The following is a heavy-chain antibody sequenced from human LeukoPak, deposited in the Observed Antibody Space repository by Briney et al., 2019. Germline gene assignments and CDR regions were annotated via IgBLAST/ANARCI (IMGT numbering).Heavy chain of an antibody. CDR1: GYTFTNYG. Sequence: EASVKVSCKASGYTFTNYGISWVRQAPGQGLEWMGWISAYNGHTKYAQKVQGRVTMTRDTFTSTAYMELRSLRSDDTAVYYCARGGYDHFDYWGQGTLVTVSS. D-gene: IGHD5-12*01. V-gene: IGHV1-18*01. CDR3: ARGGYDHFDY. J-gene: IGHJ4*02. CDR2: ISAYNGHT.